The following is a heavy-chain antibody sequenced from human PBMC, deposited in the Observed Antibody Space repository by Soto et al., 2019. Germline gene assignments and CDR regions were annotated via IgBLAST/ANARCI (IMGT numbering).Heavy chain of an antibody. CDR3: ARVYGRVVPAAIGY. V-gene: IGHV3-11*01. CDR1: GFTFSDYY. J-gene: IGHJ4*02. D-gene: IGHD2-2*01. Sequence: PGGSLRLSCAVSGFTFSDYYMNWIRQAPGKGLEWVSYISSSGSIIYYADSVKGRFTISRDNAKNSLYLQMNSLRAEDTAVYYCARVYGRVVPAAIGYWGQGTLVTVSS. CDR2: ISSSGSII.